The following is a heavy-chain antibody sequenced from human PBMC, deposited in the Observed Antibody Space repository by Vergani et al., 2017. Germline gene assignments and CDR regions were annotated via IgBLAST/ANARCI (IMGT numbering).Heavy chain of an antibody. CDR2: IFSNDEK. J-gene: IGHJ4*02. V-gene: IGHV2-26*01. D-gene: IGHD1-26*01. CDR1: GFSLSNARMG. Sequence: QVTLKESGPVLVKPTETLTLTCAVSGFSLSNARMGVSWIRQPPGKALEWLAHIFSNDEKSYSTSLKSRLTISKDTSKSQVVLTMTNMDPVDTATYYCARIVSGSYYPNKIDYWGQGTLVTVSS. CDR3: ARIVSGSYYPNKIDY.